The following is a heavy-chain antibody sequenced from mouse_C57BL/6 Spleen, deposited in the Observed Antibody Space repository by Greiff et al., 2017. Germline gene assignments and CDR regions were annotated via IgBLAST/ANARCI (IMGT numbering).Heavy chain of an antibody. CDR1: GYTFTSYW. J-gene: IGHJ3*01. D-gene: IGHD1-1*01. Sequence: QVQLQQPGAELVKPGASVKVSCKASGYTFTSYWMHWVKQRPGQGLEWIGRIHPSDSDTNYNQKFKGKATLTVDKSSSTAYMQLSSLTSGDSAVYYCAIDYDGRAWFAYWGQGTLVTVSA. V-gene: IGHV1-74*01. CDR2: IHPSDSDT. CDR3: AIDYDGRAWFAY.